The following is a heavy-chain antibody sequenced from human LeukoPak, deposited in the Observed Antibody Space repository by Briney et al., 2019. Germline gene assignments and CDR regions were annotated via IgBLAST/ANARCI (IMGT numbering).Heavy chain of an antibody. V-gene: IGHV4-38-2*01. CDR2: IYNSGST. CDR1: GYSISSGDY. D-gene: IGHD1-26*01. Sequence: KPSETLSLTCAVSGYSISSGDYWGWIRQPPGKGLEWIGSIYNSGSTYYNPSLKSRVTISVDTSKRQFSLRLRSVTAADTAVYYCARLAAISGSDYPDDWGQGTLVTVSS. J-gene: IGHJ4*02. CDR3: ARLAAISGSDYPDD.